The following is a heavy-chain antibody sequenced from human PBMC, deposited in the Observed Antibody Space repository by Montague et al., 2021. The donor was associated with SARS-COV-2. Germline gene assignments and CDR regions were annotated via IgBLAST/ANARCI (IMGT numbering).Heavy chain of an antibody. CDR2: IYYSGST. J-gene: IGHJ4*02. V-gene: IGHV4-59*01. Sequence: SETLSLTCTVSGGSISSYYWSWIRQPPGKGLEWIGYIYYSGSTNYNPSLKSRVTISVDTSKNQFSLKLSSVTAADTAVYHCARGDVDTAMVYYFDYWGQGTLVTVSS. D-gene: IGHD5-18*01. CDR1: GGSISSYY. CDR3: ARGDVDTAMVYYFDY.